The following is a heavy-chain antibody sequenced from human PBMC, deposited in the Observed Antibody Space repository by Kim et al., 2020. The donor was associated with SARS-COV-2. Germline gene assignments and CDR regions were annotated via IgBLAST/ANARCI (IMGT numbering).Heavy chain of an antibody. CDR3: ARDDYYGSGSYYNFDD. Sequence: ASVKVSCKASGYTFTSYAMHWVRQAPGQRLEWMGWINAGNGDTKYSQKFQGRVTITRDTSARTAYMELSSLRSEDTAVYYCARDDYYGSGSYYNFDDWGQGTLVTVSS. CDR1: GYTFTSYA. J-gene: IGHJ4*02. CDR2: INAGNGDT. V-gene: IGHV1-3*01. D-gene: IGHD3-10*01.